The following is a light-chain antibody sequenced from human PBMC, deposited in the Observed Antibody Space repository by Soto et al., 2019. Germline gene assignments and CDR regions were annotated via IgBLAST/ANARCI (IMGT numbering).Light chain of an antibody. CDR2: TTS. Sequence: DIQVTQSPSSVSASVGDRVTITCRASQDINNWLAWYQQKPGKAPKLLIYTTSNLQSGVLSRFSGSGSGTDFTLTINNLQPEDFATYYCQQANSFPLTFGGGTKVEIK. CDR3: QQANSFPLT. V-gene: IGKV1D-12*01. J-gene: IGKJ4*01. CDR1: QDINNW.